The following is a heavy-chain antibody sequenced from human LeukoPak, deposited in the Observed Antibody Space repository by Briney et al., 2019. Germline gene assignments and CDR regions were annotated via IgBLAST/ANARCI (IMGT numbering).Heavy chain of an antibody. Sequence: SETLSLTCTVSGDSITSYYWSWIRQPPGKGMGWNGHVYDIATANYNPFLKSRVAISVDSSKNQFSLKLTSVSAADTAVYYCARHSFRGIFWAQVFDPWGQGTLVIVSS. CDR3: ARHSFRGIFWAQVFDP. D-gene: IGHD3-16*01. CDR2: VYDIATA. CDR1: GDSITSYY. J-gene: IGHJ5*02. V-gene: IGHV4-59*08.